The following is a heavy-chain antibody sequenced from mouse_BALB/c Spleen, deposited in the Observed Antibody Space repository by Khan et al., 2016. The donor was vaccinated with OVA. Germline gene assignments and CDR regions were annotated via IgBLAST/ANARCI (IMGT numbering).Heavy chain of an antibody. D-gene: IGHD1-2*01. Sequence: QVQLKQSGAELARPGASVKLSCKASGYTFTDYYINWVKQRTGQGLEWIGEIYPRSGNTYYNEKFKGKATLTADKSSSIAYMQLSSLTSEDSADYYCARRNYFGYTFAYWGQGTLVTVSA. V-gene: IGHV1-77*01. CDR1: GYTFTDYY. J-gene: IGHJ3*01. CDR3: ARRNYFGYTFAY. CDR2: IYPRSGNT.